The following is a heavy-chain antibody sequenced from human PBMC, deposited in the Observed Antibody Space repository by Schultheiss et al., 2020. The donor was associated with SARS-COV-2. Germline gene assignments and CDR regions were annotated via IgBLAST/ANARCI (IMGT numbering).Heavy chain of an antibody. Sequence: SETLSLTCSVSGDSISSDIYCWGWIRQPPGKGLEWIGSIYYSGSTYYNPSLKSRVTISVDTSKNQFSLKLSSVTAADTAVYYCASTHDYSNYPNWFDPWGQGTLVTVSS. D-gene: IGHD4-11*01. V-gene: IGHV4-39*07. CDR3: ASTHDYSNYPNWFDP. CDR1: GDSISSDIYC. J-gene: IGHJ5*02. CDR2: IYYSGST.